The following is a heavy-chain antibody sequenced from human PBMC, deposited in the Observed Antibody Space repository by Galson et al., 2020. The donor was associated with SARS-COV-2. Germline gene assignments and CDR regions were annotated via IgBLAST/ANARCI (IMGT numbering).Heavy chain of an antibody. CDR2: IMPVFGIA. CDR1: GGSFTSYA. D-gene: IGHD3-3*01. J-gene: IGHJ4*02. Sequence: SVKVSCKASGGSFTSYAISWVRQAPGQGLEWMGGIMPVFGIANYPQKFQGRVTITADESTSTAYMELTSLRSEDTAVYYCASSIYDFWTGYFDSWGQGTLVTVSS. CDR3: ASSIYDFWTGYFDS. V-gene: IGHV1-69*13.